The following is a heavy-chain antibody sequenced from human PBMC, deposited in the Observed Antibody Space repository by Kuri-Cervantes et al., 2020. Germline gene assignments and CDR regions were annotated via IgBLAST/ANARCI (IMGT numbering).Heavy chain of an antibody. CDR3: VKYSGYYYVY. CDR1: DASIGIFY. J-gene: IGHJ4*02. D-gene: IGHD1-26*01. V-gene: IGHV4-4*07. CDR2: IYTSGST. Sequence: SETLSLTCSVSDASIGIFYWSWIRLPAGKGLEWIGRIYTSGSTNYNPSLKSRVTISVDKSKNQFSLKLSSVTAADTAVYYCVKYSGYYYVYWGQGSLVTVSS.